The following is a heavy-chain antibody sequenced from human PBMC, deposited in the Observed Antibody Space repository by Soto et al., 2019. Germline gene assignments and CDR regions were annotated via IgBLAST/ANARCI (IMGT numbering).Heavy chain of an antibody. CDR2: IKGDGSEK. J-gene: IGHJ5*02. V-gene: IGHV3-7*03. Sequence: EVQLVESGGGLVQPGGSLRLSCATSGFTFKRFWMNWVRQAQGKGLEWVATIKGDGSEKKYADAVKGRFTVSRDNAKNLGYLQMDTLRAEDTALYYCAREREPRLSDRWGQGALVTDSS. D-gene: IGHD6-6*01. CDR3: AREREPRLSDR. CDR1: GFTFKRFW.